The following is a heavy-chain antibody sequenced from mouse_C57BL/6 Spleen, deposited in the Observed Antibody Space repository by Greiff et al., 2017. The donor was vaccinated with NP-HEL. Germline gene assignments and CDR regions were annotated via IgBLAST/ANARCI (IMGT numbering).Heavy chain of an antibody. J-gene: IGHJ2*01. CDR1: GYSITSGYY. D-gene: IGHD1-1*01. CDR2: ISYDGSN. Sequence: EVQLVESGPGLVKPSQSLSLTCSVTGYSITSGYYWNWIRQSPGNKLEWMGYISYDGSNNYNPSLKNRISITRDTSKNQFFLKLNSVTTEDTATYYCARDHHYYGSSYDYFDTGAKAPLSQSPQ. V-gene: IGHV3-6*01. CDR3: ARDHHYYGSSYDYFDT.